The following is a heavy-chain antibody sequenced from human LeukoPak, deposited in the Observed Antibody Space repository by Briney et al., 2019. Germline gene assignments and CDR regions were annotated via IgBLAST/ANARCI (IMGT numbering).Heavy chain of an antibody. V-gene: IGHV3-23*01. CDR3: AKDLRGSGSYYNLFDY. D-gene: IGHD3-10*01. Sequence: AGGSLSFSGAASGFTFTSNPMSWVAQAPGKGLGGVSAISGSGGSTYYADSVKGRFTISRDNSKNTLYLQMNSLRAEDTAVYYCAKDLRGSGSYYNLFDYWGQGTLVTVSS. CDR1: GFTFTSNP. CDR2: ISGSGGST. J-gene: IGHJ4*02.